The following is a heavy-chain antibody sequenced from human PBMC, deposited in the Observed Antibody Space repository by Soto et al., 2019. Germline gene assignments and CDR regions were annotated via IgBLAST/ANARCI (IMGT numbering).Heavy chain of an antibody. V-gene: IGHV3-30*18. J-gene: IGHJ4*02. D-gene: IGHD2-15*01. Sequence: QVHLVESGGGVVQPGRSLRLSCAGSGFTFRSYGMHSVLQAPGKGLEWVALISFDGNNEYYADSVKGRFTISRDNSKNTLYLQMNSLRPEDTAVYYCAKESSPPYCGGGSCYLGGWGYWGQGTLVTVSS. CDR2: ISFDGNNE. CDR1: GFTFRSYG. CDR3: AKESSPPYCGGGSCYLGGWGY.